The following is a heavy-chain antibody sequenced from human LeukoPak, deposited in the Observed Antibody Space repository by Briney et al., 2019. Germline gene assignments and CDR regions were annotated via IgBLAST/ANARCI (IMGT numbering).Heavy chain of an antibody. CDR3: ALSPVSGSYHFDY. CDR2: ISSSSSTI. V-gene: IGHV3-48*01. J-gene: IGHJ4*02. D-gene: IGHD1-26*01. Sequence: GGSLRLSCAASGFTFSSYAMSWVRQAPGKGLEWVSYISSSSSTIYYADSVKGRFTISRDNAKNSLYLQMNSLRAEDTAVYYCALSPVSGSYHFDYWGQGTLATVSS. CDR1: GFTFSSYA.